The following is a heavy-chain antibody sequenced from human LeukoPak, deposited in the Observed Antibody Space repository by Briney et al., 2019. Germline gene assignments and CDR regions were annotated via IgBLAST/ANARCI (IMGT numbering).Heavy chain of an antibody. CDR2: ISRTSGHI. J-gene: IGHJ4*02. CDR3: ARGDGFYDSSGYSSY. V-gene: IGHV3-21*01. D-gene: IGHD3-22*01. Sequence: GGSLRLSCAASGFTFSDYGMTWVRQAPGKGLEWVSSISRTSGHIYYADSLKGRFATSRDNAKNSLFLQMNSLIAEDTGVYFCARGDGFYDSSGYSSYWGQGTLVTVSS. CDR1: GFTFSDYG.